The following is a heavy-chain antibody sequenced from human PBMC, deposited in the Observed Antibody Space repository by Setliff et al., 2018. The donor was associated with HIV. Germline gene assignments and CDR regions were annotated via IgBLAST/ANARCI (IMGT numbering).Heavy chain of an antibody. J-gene: IGHJ4*02. CDR1: GYTFTDYY. CDR2: VDPEDGET. D-gene: IGHD3-22*01. CDR3: ARGMDYYDTSGYYLYYFDY. Sequence: ASVKVSCKASGYTFTDYYMHWVQQAPGKGLEWMGRVDPEDGETIYAEKFQGRVTITADTSTDTAYMELSSLRSEDTAVYYCARGMDYYDTSGYYLYYFDYWGQGALVTVSS. V-gene: IGHV1-69-2*01.